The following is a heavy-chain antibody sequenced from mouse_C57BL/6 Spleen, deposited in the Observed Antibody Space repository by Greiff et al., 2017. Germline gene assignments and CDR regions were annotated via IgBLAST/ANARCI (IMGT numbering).Heavy chain of an antibody. CDR1: GYTFTDYE. V-gene: IGHV1-15*01. Sequence: VKLMESGAELVRPGASVTLSCKASGYTFTDYEMHWVKQTPVHGLEWIGAIDPETGGTAYNQKFKGKAILTADKSSSTAYMELRSLTSEDSAVYYCTRRIGGDYWGQGTTLTVSS. CDR2: IDPETGGT. CDR3: TRRIGGDY. J-gene: IGHJ2*01.